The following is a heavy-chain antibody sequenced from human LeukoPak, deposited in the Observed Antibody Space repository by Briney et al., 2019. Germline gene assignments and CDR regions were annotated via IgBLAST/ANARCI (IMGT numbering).Heavy chain of an antibody. Sequence: ASVKVSCKASGYTFTGYYMHWVRQAPGQGLEWMGWINPNSGGTNYAQKFLGRVTMTRDTSISTAYMELSRLRSDDTAVYYCARYSSSSDSFDYWGQGTLVTVSS. V-gene: IGHV1-2*02. CDR3: ARYSSSSDSFDY. CDR2: INPNSGGT. J-gene: IGHJ4*02. D-gene: IGHD6-13*01. CDR1: GYTFTGYY.